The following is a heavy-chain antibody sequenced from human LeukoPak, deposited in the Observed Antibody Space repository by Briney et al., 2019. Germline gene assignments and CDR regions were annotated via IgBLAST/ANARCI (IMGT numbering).Heavy chain of an antibody. J-gene: IGHJ4*02. CDR2: ISAYNGNT. CDR1: GYTFTSYG. CDR3: ARLAPNRYYYDSSGYRDY. D-gene: IGHD3-22*01. Sequence: GASVKVSCKASGYTFTSYGISWVRQAPGQGLEWMGWISAYNGNTNYAQKLQGRVTMTTDTSTSTAYMELRSLRSDDTAVHYCARLAPNRYYYDSSGYRDYWGQGTLVTVSS. V-gene: IGHV1-18*01.